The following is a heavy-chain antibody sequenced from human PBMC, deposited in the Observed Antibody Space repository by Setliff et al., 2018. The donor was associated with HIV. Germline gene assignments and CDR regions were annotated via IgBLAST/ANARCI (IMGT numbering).Heavy chain of an antibody. CDR3: ARGSRSYSSSPFQGGAFDI. V-gene: IGHV4-34*01. D-gene: IGHD6-6*01. J-gene: IGHJ3*02. CDR2: INQSGST. Sequence: SETLSLTCAVYGGSFSGYYWSWIRQPPGKGLEWIGEINQSGSTNYNPSLKSRVTISVDTSKNQFSLKLNSMTAADTGVYYCARGSRSYSSSPFQGGAFDIWGQGTMVTVSS. CDR1: GGSFSGYY.